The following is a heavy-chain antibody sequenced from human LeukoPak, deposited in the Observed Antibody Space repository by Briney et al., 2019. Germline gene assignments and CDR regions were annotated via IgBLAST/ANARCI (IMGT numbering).Heavy chain of an antibody. J-gene: IGHJ4*02. CDR3: ARARRMSSSWSFDY. Sequence: SETLSLTCTVSGGSISSYYWSWIRQPPGKGLEWIGYIYYSGSTNYNPSLKSRVTISVDTSKNQFSLKLSSVTAADTAVYYCARARRMSSSWSFDYWGQGTLVTVSS. CDR1: GGSISSYY. V-gene: IGHV4-59*01. CDR2: IYYSGST. D-gene: IGHD6-13*01.